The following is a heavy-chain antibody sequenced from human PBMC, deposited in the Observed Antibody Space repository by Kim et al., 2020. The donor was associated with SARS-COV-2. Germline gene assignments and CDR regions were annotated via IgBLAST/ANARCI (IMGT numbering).Heavy chain of an antibody. V-gene: IGHV4-30-4*01. D-gene: IGHD3-10*01. J-gene: IGHJ5*02. CDR3: AXXXIWFGELFHNWFDP. Sequence: SETLSLTCTVSGGSISSGDYYWSWIRQPPGKGLEWIGYIYYSGSTYYNPSLKSRVXISVDTSKNQFSLKLSXVTAADTAVYYCAXXXIWFGELFHNWFDPWGQGXXVTVSS. CDR1: GGSISSGDYY. CDR2: IYYSGST.